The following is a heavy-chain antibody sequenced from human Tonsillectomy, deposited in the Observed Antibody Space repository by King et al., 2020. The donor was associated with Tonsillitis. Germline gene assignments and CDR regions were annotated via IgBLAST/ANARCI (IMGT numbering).Heavy chain of an antibody. Sequence: QLQESGPGLVKPSETLSLTCTVSGGSISSYYWGWIRQPPGKGLEWIGYIYYSESTNYNPSLKSRVTISVDPSKNQFSLKLRPVTAADTAVYYCARLPSKQPWNPWGQGTLVTVSS. D-gene: IGHD6-13*01. CDR2: IYYSEST. V-gene: IGHV4-59*08. CDR3: ARLPSKQPWNP. J-gene: IGHJ5*02. CDR1: GGSISSYY.